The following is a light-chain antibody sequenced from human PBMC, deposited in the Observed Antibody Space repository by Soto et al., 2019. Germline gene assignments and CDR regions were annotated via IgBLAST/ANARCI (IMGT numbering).Light chain of an antibody. J-gene: IGKJ1*01. CDR2: DAS. CDR1: QSISSW. Sequence: DIQMTQSPSTLSASVGDRVTITCRASQSISSWLAWYQQKPGKAPKVLIYDASSLESGVPSRFRGSGSGTEFTLTISSLQPYDFATYYCQQYNSYSWTFGQGTKVEIK. V-gene: IGKV1-5*01. CDR3: QQYNSYSWT.